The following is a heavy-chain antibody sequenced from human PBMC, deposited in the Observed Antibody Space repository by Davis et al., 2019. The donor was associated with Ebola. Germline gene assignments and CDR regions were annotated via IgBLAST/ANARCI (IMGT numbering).Heavy chain of an antibody. Sequence: ASVKVSCKASGYTFASYGISWVRQAPGQGLEWMGWISAYNGNTNYAQKFQGRVTMTTDTSTTTAYMEVRSLRSDDTAVYYCAKDLRYSGHTTEGGLDYWGQGTLVTVSS. CDR1: GYTFASYG. J-gene: IGHJ4*02. CDR2: ISAYNGNT. D-gene: IGHD5-12*01. V-gene: IGHV1-18*04. CDR3: AKDLRYSGHTTEGGLDY.